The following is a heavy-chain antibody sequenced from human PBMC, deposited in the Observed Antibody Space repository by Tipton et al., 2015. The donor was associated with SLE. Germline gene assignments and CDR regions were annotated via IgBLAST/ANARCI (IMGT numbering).Heavy chain of an antibody. CDR1: GASISSGAIY. CDR2: VFRGGST. Sequence: LRLSCSVSGASISSGAIYWSWFRQHPGKGLEWIGGVFRGGSTNYSPSLESRVTITVDMSKNQFSLRLISVTAADTAVYYCARGCSSSTCEPFYFFGMDAGGQGPTAPVSS. J-gene: IGHJ6*02. D-gene: IGHD2-2*01. CDR3: ARGCSSSTCEPFYFFGMDA. V-gene: IGHV4-31*02.